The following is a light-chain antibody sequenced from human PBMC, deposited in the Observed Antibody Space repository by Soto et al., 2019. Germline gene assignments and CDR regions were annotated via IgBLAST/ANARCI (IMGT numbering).Light chain of an antibody. CDR2: DVS. CDR1: SSDVGGYNY. V-gene: IGLV2-14*01. CDR3: SSYTSSTTEV. Sequence: QSALTQPASVSGSPGQSITISCTGTSSDVGGYNYVSWYQQHPGKAPKLMIYDVSSRPSGVSNRFSGSKSGNTASLTISGPQAEDEADYYCSSYTSSTTEVFGSGTKVPVL. J-gene: IGLJ1*01.